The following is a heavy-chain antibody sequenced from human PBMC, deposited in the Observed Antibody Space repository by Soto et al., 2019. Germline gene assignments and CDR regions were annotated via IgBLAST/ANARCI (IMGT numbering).Heavy chain of an antibody. V-gene: IGHV1-69*06. J-gene: IGHJ6*02. CDR2: IIPIFGTA. CDR3: ASGRIFAPARASKYYYYYGMGV. D-gene: IGHD3-9*01. Sequence: GASVKVSCKASGGTFSSYAISWVRQAPGQELEWMGGIIPIFGTANYAQKFQGRVTITADKSTSTAYMELSSLRSEDTAVYYCASGRIFAPARASKYYYYYGMGVWGQGTTVTVSS. CDR1: GGTFSSYA.